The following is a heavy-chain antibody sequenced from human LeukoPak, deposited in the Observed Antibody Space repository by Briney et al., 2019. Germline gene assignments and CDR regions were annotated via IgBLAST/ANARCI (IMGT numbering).Heavy chain of an antibody. Sequence: GGSLRLSCAVAGFTFSSYGMHWVRQAPGKGLEWVAVISYDGSNQYYPDSVKGRFTISRDNSKNTLYLQMNSLRAEDTAVYYCAKDRNFGFLDYWGQGTLVIVSS. CDR3: AKDRNFGFLDY. J-gene: IGHJ4*02. V-gene: IGHV3-30*18. D-gene: IGHD3-16*01. CDR2: ISYDGSNQ. CDR1: GFTFSSYG.